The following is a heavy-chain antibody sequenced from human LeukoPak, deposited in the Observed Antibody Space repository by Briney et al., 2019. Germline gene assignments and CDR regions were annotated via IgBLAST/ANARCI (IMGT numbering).Heavy chain of an antibody. J-gene: IGHJ2*01. CDR3: ARKNWAYWYFDL. V-gene: IGHV3-66*01. D-gene: IGHD7-27*01. CDR2: IYSGGST. Sequence: GSLRLSCAASGFTVSSNYISWVRQAPGKGLEWVSIIYSGGSTYYTDSVKGRFTISRDNSKNTLYLQMNSLRAEDTAVYYCARKNWAYWYFDLWGRGTLVTVSS. CDR1: GFTVSSNY.